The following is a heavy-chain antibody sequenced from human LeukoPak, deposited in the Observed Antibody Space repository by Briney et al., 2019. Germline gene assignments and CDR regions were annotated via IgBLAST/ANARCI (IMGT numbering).Heavy chain of an antibody. J-gene: IGHJ4*02. CDR2: ISGSSSYI. CDR1: GFTFSTYN. Sequence: GGSLRLSCAASGFTFSTYNMNWVRQAPGKGLEWVSSISGSSSYIYYADSVKGRFTISRDNAKNSLYLQMNSLRAEDTTVYYCAREFRGVISYFDYWGQGTLVTVSS. CDR3: AREFRGVISYFDY. D-gene: IGHD3-10*01. V-gene: IGHV3-21*01.